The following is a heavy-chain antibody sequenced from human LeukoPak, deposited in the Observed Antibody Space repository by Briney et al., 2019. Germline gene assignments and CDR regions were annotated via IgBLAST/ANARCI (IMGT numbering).Heavy chain of an antibody. D-gene: IGHD3-22*01. V-gene: IGHV4-31*03. CDR2: IYYSGST. CDR3: AILYYFDSSGYYYGKADI. CDR1: GDSISSGGYY. J-gene: IGHJ3*02. Sequence: SQTLSLTCTVSGDSISSGGYYWSWIRQLPGKGLGCIGFIYYSGSTFYNPSLKSRVTISIDTSKNQFSLKLSSVTAADTAVYYCAILYYFDSSGYYYGKADIWGQGTMVTVSS.